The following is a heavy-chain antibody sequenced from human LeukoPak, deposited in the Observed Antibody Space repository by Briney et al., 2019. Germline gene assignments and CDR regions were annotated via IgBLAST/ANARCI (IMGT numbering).Heavy chain of an antibody. D-gene: IGHD3-10*02. CDR3: AKDMFKGQSGYWYFDL. CDR2: ISGSGSSSGVT. V-gene: IGHV3-23*01. CDR1: GFTFSNHA. Sequence: GGSLRLSCAASGFTFSNHALSWVRQAPGKGLEWVSVISGSGSSSGVTSYADSVKGRFTISRDNAKNSLYLQMNSLRAEDMALYYCAKDMFKGQSGYWYFDLWGRGTLVTVSS. J-gene: IGHJ2*01.